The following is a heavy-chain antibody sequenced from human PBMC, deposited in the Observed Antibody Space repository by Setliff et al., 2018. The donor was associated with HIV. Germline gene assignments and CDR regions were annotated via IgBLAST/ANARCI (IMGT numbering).Heavy chain of an antibody. V-gene: IGHV4-39*01. CDR3: ARGRRSTSSYYYYYYMDV. D-gene: IGHD2-2*01. Sequence: PSETLSLTCTVSGDSVRSTHFYWVWIRQPPGRGLEWIGTIYYSGIPYYNPSLKSRVTISVDTSKNQFSLKLSSVTAADTAVYYCARGRRSTSSYYYYYYMDVWGKGTTVTVSS. CDR2: IYYSGIP. J-gene: IGHJ6*03. CDR1: GDSVRSTHFY.